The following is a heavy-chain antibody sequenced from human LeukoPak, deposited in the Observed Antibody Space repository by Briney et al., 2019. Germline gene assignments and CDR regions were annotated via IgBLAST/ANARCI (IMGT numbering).Heavy chain of an antibody. CDR1: GYTFTGYY. CDR2: INPNSGGT. D-gene: IGHD3-3*01. CDR3: ARDIDFWSGYSIDY. J-gene: IGHJ4*02. V-gene: IGHV1-2*02. Sequence: ASVKVSCKASGYTFTGYYMHWVRQAPGQGLEWMGWINPNSGGTSYAQKFQGRVTMTRDTSISTAYMELSRLRSDDTAVYYCARDIDFWSGYSIDYWGQGTLVTVSS.